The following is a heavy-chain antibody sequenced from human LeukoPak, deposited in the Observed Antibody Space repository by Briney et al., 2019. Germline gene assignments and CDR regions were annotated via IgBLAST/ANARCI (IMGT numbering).Heavy chain of an antibody. CDR3: TRDRTTITLFEL. Sequence: GGSLRLSCAASGFSISSYWMHWVRQVPGKGLVWVSRISPDGSTTGYADSVKSRFTASRDNARNTLYLQINSLRAEDSAVYYCTRDRTTITLFELWGQGTLVTVSS. CDR2: ISPDGSTT. D-gene: IGHD4-11*01. J-gene: IGHJ4*02. CDR1: GFSISSYW. V-gene: IGHV3-74*01.